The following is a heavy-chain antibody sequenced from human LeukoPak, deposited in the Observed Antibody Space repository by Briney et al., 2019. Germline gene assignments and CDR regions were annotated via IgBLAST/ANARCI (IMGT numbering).Heavy chain of an antibody. V-gene: IGHV4-59*01. CDR1: GGSISSYY. CDR3: ARSPYDFWSGYYHYFDY. Sequence: SSETLSLTCTVSGGSISSYYWSWIRQPPGKGLEWIGYIYYSGSTNYNPSLKSRVTISVDTSKNQFSLKLSSVTAADTAVYYCARSPYDFWSGYYHYFDYWGQGTLVTVSS. CDR2: IYYSGST. J-gene: IGHJ4*02. D-gene: IGHD3-3*01.